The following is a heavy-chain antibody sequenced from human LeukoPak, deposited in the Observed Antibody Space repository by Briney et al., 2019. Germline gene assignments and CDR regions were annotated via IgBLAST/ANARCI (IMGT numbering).Heavy chain of an antibody. J-gene: IGHJ5*02. CDR1: ASSFSTNSAP. CDR2: TYYRSKWYN. Sequence: SQTLSLTPALSASSFSTNSAPWNWVRQSPSRGLEWLGRTYYRSKWYNDYAVSVESRITINPDTSKNQFSLQLNSVHRDDTAVYSRARADGYRDGYNFWFDPWGQGTLVTVSS. D-gene: IGHD5-24*01. V-gene: IGHV6-1*01. CDR3: ARADGYRDGYNFWFDP.